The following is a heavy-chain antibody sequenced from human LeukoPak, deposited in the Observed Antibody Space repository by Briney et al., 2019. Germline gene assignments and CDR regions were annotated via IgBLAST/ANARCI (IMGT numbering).Heavy chain of an antibody. J-gene: IGHJ3*02. D-gene: IGHD2-2*02. CDR3: ARKYCSRTTCYMAFDI. Sequence: RGESLKISCKGSGYSFTSFWIGWVRQMPGKGLEWMGIVYPPDSDTRYSPSFKGQVTISADKSITTAYLQWSSLKASDTATYYCARKYCSRTTCYMAFDIWGQGTMVTVSS. V-gene: IGHV5-51*01. CDR2: VYPPDSDT. CDR1: GYSFTSFW.